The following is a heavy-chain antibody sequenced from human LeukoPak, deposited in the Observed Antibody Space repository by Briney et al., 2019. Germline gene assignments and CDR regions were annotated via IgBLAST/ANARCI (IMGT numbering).Heavy chain of an antibody. CDR3: AKVRYYYGLGSDYDGFDI. Sequence: GGSLRLSCAASGFTFSSYGMHWVRQAPGKGLEWVAVISYDGSNKYYGDSVKGRFTISRDNPKNTLYLQMNSLRPEDTAVYYCAKVRYYYGLGSDYDGFDIWGQGTMVTVSS. D-gene: IGHD3-10*01. V-gene: IGHV3-30*18. CDR2: ISYDGSNK. CDR1: GFTFSSYG. J-gene: IGHJ3*02.